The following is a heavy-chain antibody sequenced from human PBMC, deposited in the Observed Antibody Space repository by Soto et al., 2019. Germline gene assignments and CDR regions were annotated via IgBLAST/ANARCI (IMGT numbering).Heavy chain of an antibody. Sequence: PSETLSLTCTVSGDSISSGDYYWSWIRQHPGKGLEWIGYIYYSGSTYYNPSLKSRVTISVDTSKNQFSLKLSSVTAADTAVYYCARGPGTMAKIDYWGQGTQVTVSS. CDR3: ARGPGTMAKIDY. CDR1: GDSISSGDYY. D-gene: IGHD3-10*01. CDR2: IYYSGST. J-gene: IGHJ4*02. V-gene: IGHV4-31*03.